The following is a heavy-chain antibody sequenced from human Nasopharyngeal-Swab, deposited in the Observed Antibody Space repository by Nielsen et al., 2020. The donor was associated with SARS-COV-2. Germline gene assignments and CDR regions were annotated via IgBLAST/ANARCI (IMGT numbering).Heavy chain of an antibody. CDR3: ARDPLKSITIFGVVSYSYAMDV. V-gene: IGHV4-39*07. J-gene: IGHJ6*02. CDR1: GGSISSSSDY. D-gene: IGHD3-3*01. Sequence: SETLSLTCTVSGGSISSSSDYWGWIRQPPGKGLEWIGSIYYSGSTYYNPSLKSRVTISVDTSKNRFSLKLSSVTAADTAVYYCARDPLKSITIFGVVSYSYAMDVWGQGTTVTVSS. CDR2: IYYSGST.